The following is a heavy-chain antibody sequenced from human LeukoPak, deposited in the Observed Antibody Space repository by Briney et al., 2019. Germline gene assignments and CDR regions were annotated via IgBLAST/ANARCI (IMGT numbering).Heavy chain of an antibody. CDR1: GYTFTSYG. V-gene: IGHV1-18*01. D-gene: IGHD3-10*01. CDR2: ISAYNGNT. J-gene: IGHJ5*02. Sequence: ASVKVSCKASGYTFTSYGISWVRQAPGQGLEWMGWISAYNGNTNYAQKLQGRVTMTTDTSTSTAYMELRSLRSDDTAVYYCTRVPGYYYGSGSYYFSWFDPWGQGTLVTVSS. CDR3: TRVPGYYYGSGSYYFSWFDP.